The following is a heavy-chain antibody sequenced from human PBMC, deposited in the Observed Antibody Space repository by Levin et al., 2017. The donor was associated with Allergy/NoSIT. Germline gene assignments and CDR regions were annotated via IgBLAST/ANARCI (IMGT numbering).Heavy chain of an antibody. D-gene: IGHD3-16*01. J-gene: IGHJ6*03. CDR2: IDPRDSYN. Sequence: KVSCKGSGYTFTDFWISWVRQMPGKGLEWMGRIDPRDSYNKKSPSFQGHVTISSDKSISTAYLQWSSLQASDTATYYCALERAATFGNYHYYYMDVWGKGTTVTVSS. CDR1: GYTFTDFW. V-gene: IGHV5-10-1*01. CDR3: ALERAATFGNYHYYYMDV.